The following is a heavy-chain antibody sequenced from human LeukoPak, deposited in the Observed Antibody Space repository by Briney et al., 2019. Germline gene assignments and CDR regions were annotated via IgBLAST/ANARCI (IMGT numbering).Heavy chain of an antibody. D-gene: IGHD3-10*01. CDR1: GFTFSSYT. J-gene: IGHJ4*02. V-gene: IGHV3-21*01. CDR3: ASNYYGSGSYYFDY. Sequence: GGSLRLSCAASGFTFSSYTINWVRQAPGKGLEWVSSISGSSYYIYYADSVRGRFTISRDNAKNSVYLQMNSLRAEVTAVYYCASNYYGSGSYYFDYWGQGTLVTVSS. CDR2: ISGSSYYI.